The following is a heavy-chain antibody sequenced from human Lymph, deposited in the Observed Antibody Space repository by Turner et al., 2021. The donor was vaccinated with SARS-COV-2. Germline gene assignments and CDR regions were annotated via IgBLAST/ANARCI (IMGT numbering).Heavy chain of an antibody. CDR1: GFTFSSYS. J-gene: IGHJ4*02. CDR2: ITFTSSYI. V-gene: IGHV3-21*01. Sequence: EVQLVESGGRLVKPGGSLSLSCADSGFTFSSYSMNWVLQSPGKGREWVSSITFTSSYIYDADSEKGRFTISRDNAKNSLYLQMNSLRAEDTAVYYCARGPPDFPYYFDYWGQGTLVTVSS. CDR3: ARGPPDFPYYFDY. D-gene: IGHD2-21*02.